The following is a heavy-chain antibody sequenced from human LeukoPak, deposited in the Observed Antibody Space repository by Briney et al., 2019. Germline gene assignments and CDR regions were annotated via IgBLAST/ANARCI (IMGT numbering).Heavy chain of an antibody. V-gene: IGHV3-74*01. CDR3: ARDLSYGMDV. J-gene: IGHJ6*02. CDR2: INGDGSST. Sequence: PGGSLRLSCAASGFTFNTYWMHWVRQPPGKGLVWVSRINGDGSSTTYADSEKSRFTISRDNAKNTLYLQMNSLRAEDTAVYYCARDLSYGMDVWGQGTTVTVSS. CDR1: GFTFNTYW.